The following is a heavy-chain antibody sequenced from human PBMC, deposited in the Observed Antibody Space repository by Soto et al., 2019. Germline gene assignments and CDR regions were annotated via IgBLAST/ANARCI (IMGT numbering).Heavy chain of an antibody. Sequence: GASVKVSCKASGGTFSSYASSWVRQAPGQGLEWMGGIIPIFGTANYAQKFQGRVTITADESTSTAYMELSSLRSEDTAVYYCAREEFGGYYGSGSYYNSGYYYGMDVWGQGTTVTVSS. V-gene: IGHV1-69*13. CDR1: GGTFSSYA. CDR2: IIPIFGTA. CDR3: AREEFGGYYGSGSYYNSGYYYGMDV. D-gene: IGHD3-10*01. J-gene: IGHJ6*02.